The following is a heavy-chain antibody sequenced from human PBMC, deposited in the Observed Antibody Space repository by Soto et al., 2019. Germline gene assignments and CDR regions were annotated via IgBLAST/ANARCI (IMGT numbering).Heavy chain of an antibody. J-gene: IGHJ5*02. CDR1: GFTFSNYW. Sequence: PGESLKISCAASGFTFSNYWMSWVRQAPGKGLEWVANIKQDGSQKYYVDSVKGRFTVSRDNAKNSLYLEMNSLRAEDTAVYSCARILPIEAAGAPYSFDPWGQGTLVTVSS. CDR2: IKQDGSQK. CDR3: ARILPIEAAGAPYSFDP. D-gene: IGHD6-13*01. V-gene: IGHV3-7*03.